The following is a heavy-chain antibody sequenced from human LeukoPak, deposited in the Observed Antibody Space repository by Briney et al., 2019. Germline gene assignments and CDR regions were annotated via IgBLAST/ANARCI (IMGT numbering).Heavy chain of an antibody. J-gene: IGHJ3*02. CDR2: ISGSGGST. D-gene: IGHD6-13*01. Sequence: GGSLRLSCAASGFTFSSYAMSWVRQAPGKGLEWVSAISGSGGSTYYPDSVKGRFTVSRDNSKNTLYLEMNSLRAEDTAVYYCARVEAAAGTGAWDAFDIWGQGTMVTVSS. CDR3: ARVEAAAGTGAWDAFDI. V-gene: IGHV3-23*01. CDR1: GFTFSSYA.